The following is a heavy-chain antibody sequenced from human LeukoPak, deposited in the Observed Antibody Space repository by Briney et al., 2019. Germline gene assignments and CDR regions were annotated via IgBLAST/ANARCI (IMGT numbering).Heavy chain of an antibody. V-gene: IGHV3-21*01. J-gene: IGHJ5*02. CDR3: ARDRWELLNWFDP. D-gene: IGHD1-26*01. Sequence: GGSLRLSCAASGFIFSTYNFHWVRQAPGKGLEWVSSISSSSTYIYYADSVKGRFTISRDNAKNSLYLQMNSLRAEDTAVYYCARDRWELLNWFDPWGQGTLVTVSS. CDR2: ISSSSTYI. CDR1: GFIFSTYN.